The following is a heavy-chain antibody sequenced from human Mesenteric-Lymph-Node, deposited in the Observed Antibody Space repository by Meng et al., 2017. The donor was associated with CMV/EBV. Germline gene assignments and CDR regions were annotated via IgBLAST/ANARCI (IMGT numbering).Heavy chain of an antibody. J-gene: IGHJ4*02. V-gene: IGHV1-69*10. Sequence: SVKVSCKASGGTFSSYAISWVRQAPGQGLEWMGGIIPILGIANYAQKFQGRVTITADKSTSTAYMELSSLRSEDTAVYYCARDDCSSTSCYGGSYYWGQGTLVTVSS. CDR2: IIPILGIA. CDR3: ARDDCSSTSCYGGSYY. D-gene: IGHD2-2*01. CDR1: GGTFSSYA.